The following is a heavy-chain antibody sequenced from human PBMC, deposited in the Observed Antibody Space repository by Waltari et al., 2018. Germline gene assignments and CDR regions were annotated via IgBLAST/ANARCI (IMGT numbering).Heavy chain of an antibody. Sequence: QVQLQESGPGLVKPSQTLSLTCSVSGGPINSGTSYYWNWIRQPAGKGLGWIGRIDPSGSTKYNPSLESRVTMSIDTSKNQFSLKLSSVTAADTAVYYCAREGREVASLWGQGTLVTVSS. CDR1: GGPINSGTSYY. V-gene: IGHV4-61*02. D-gene: IGHD2-15*01. J-gene: IGHJ4*02. CDR3: AREGREVASL. CDR2: IDPSGST.